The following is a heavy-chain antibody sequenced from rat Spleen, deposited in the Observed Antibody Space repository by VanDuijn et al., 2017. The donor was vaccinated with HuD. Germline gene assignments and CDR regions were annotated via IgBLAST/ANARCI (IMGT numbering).Heavy chain of an antibody. D-gene: IGHD1-8*01. CDR1: GFTFSDYY. CDR3: AKEGDGGYSSYPNWFAY. V-gene: IGHV5-29*01. Sequence: EVQLVESGGGLVQPGRSLKLSCAASGFTFSDYYMAWVRQAPTMGLEWVATISSDGASTYYRNSVRGRFIISRDDAKSTLYLQMDSLRSADTATYYCAKEGDGGYSSYPNWFAYWGQGTLVTVSS. J-gene: IGHJ3*01. CDR2: ISSDGAST.